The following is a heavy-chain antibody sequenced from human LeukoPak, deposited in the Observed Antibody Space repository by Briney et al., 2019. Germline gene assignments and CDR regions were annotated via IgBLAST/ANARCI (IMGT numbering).Heavy chain of an antibody. D-gene: IGHD1-26*01. J-gene: IGHJ4*02. V-gene: IGHV3-30*18. CDR3: AKDLARQPYSGSYYADY. Sequence: PGRSLRLSRAASGFTFSSYGMHWVRQAPGKGLEWVAVISYDGSNKYYADSVKGRFTISRDNPKNTLYLQMNSLRAEDTAVYYRAKDLARQPYSGSYYADYWGQGTPVTVSS. CDR1: GFTFSSYG. CDR2: ISYDGSNK.